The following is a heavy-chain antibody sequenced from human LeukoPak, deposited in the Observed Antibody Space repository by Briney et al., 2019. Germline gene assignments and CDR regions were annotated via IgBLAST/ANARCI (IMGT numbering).Heavy chain of an antibody. CDR3: ARVRRRDYYDSSGYYGGVIDY. CDR1: GYTFTGYY. Sequence: ASVKVSCKASGYTFTGYYMHCVRQAPGQGLEWMGWINPNSGGTNYAQKFQGRVTMTRDTSISTAYMELSRLRSDDTAVYYCARVRRRDYYDSSGYYGGVIDYWGQGTLVTVSS. D-gene: IGHD3-22*01. CDR2: INPNSGGT. V-gene: IGHV1-2*02. J-gene: IGHJ4*02.